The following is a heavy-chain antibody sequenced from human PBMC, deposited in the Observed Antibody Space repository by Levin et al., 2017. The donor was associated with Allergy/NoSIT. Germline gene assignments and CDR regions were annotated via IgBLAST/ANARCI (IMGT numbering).Heavy chain of an antibody. V-gene: IGHV3-74*01. D-gene: IGHD3-10*01. Sequence: GGSRRRDWAASGFTFNIYWMHWVRQAPGEGLGGLSRIKGDGSTTAYADSLKGRFTISRDNARNTVYLQMNSLRVEDTAVYYCFASGSYSGYWGQGTLVTVSS. CDR1: GFTFNIYW. CDR3: FASGSYSGY. CDR2: IKGDGSTT. J-gene: IGHJ4*02.